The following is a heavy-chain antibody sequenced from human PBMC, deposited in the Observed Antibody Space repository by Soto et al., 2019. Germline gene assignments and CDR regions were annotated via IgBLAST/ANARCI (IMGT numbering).Heavy chain of an antibody. V-gene: IGHV4-31*03. CDR3: ARVSRGSGSYSYYYYMDV. CDR1: GGSISSGGYY. D-gene: IGHD3-10*01. CDR2: IYYSGST. Sequence: SETLSLTCTVSGGSISSGGYYWSWIRQHPGKGLEWIGYIYYSGSTYYNPSLKSRVTISVDTSKNQFSLKLSSVTAADTAVYYCARVSRGSGSYSYYYYMDVWGKGTTVTVSS. J-gene: IGHJ6*03.